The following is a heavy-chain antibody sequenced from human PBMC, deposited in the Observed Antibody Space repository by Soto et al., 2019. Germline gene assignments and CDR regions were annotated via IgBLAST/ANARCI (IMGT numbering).Heavy chain of an antibody. J-gene: IGHJ3*01. CDR3: ARPRRSWSPFDAFDV. V-gene: IGHV3-74*01. D-gene: IGHD2-8*02. CDR1: GFMFSTYW. Sequence: EVQLVESGGSLVQPGESLTLSCAASGFMFSTYWMAWVRQAPGKGLVWVSRLNTDESTTNYADSVRGRFTISRDNAKNTVYLQMNSLRVEDTALYYCARPRRSWSPFDAFDVWGQGTMATVSP. CDR2: LNTDESTT.